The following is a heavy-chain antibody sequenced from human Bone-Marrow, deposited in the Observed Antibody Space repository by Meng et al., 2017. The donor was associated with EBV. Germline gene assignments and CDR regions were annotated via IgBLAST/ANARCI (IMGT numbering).Heavy chain of an antibody. CDR3: ARFRAFDI. CDR2: INHSGST. V-gene: IGHV4-34*01. CDR1: GGSFSGYY. J-gene: IGHJ3*02. Sequence: QVQLQQWGARLVKPSETLSLTCAVYGGSFSGYYWSWIRQPPGKGLEWIGEINHSGSTNYNPSLKSRVTISVDTSKNQFSLKLSSVTAADTAVYYCARFRAFDIWGQGTMVTVSS.